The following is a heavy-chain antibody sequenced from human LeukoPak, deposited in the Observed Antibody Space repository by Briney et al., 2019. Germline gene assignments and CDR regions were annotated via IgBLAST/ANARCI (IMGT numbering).Heavy chain of an antibody. CDR2: IIPILGIA. J-gene: IGHJ6*02. Sequence: GASVKVSCKASGGTLSSYAISWVRQAPGQGLEWMGRIIPILGIANYAQKFQGRVAITADKSTSTAYMELSSLRSEDTAVYYCARDIPAYYYGMDVWGQGTTVTVSS. CDR3: ARDIPAYYYGMDV. CDR1: GGTLSSYA. V-gene: IGHV1-69*04. D-gene: IGHD6-25*01.